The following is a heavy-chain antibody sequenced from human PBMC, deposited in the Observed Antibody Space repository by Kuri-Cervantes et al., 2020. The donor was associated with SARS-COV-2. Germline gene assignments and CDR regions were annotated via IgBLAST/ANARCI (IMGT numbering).Heavy chain of an antibody. J-gene: IGHJ3*02. CDR1: GGSISSYY. D-gene: IGHD5-24*01. CDR2: IYTSGST. CDR3: ARVRRWLQSNDAFDI. Sequence: SETLSLTCTVSGGSISSYYWSWIRQPPGKGLEWIGRIYTSGSTNYNPSLKSRVTISVDTSKNQFSLKLSSVTAADTAVYYCARVRRWLQSNDAFDIWGQGTMVTVSS. V-gene: IGHV4-4*08.